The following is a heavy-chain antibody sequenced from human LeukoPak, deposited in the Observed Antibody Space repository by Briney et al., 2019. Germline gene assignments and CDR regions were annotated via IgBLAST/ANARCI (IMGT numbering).Heavy chain of an antibody. Sequence: PGGSLRLSCAASGFTFSSYGMNWVRQAPGKGLEWVSSISSSSSYIYYADSVKGRFTISRDNAKNSLYLQMNSLRAEDTAVYYCARDQDFGVVPDAFDIWGQGTMVTVSS. CDR1: GFTFSSYG. J-gene: IGHJ3*02. CDR3: ARDQDFGVVPDAFDI. D-gene: IGHD3-3*01. CDR2: ISSSSSYI. V-gene: IGHV3-21*01.